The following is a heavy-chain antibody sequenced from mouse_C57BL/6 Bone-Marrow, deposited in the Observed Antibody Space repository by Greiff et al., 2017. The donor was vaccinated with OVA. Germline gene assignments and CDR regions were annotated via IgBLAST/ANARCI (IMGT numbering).Heavy chain of an antibody. J-gene: IGHJ2*01. CDR3: ASGGNYYGSSPDY. CDR2: ISYDGSN. V-gene: IGHV3-6*01. Sequence: EVKLVESGPGLVKPSQSLSLTCSVTGYSITSGYYWNWIRQFPGNKLVWMGYISYDGSNNYNPSLKNRISFTLYTSKNLFVLKLNSVTTDDTATYYCASGGNYYGSSPDYWGQGTTLTVSS. D-gene: IGHD1-1*01. CDR1: GYSITSGYY.